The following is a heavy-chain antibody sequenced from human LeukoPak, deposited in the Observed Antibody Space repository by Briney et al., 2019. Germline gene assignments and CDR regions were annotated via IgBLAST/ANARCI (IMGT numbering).Heavy chain of an antibody. CDR3: ATEPGIGYAFDI. CDR1: GLTFSNYW. J-gene: IGHJ3*02. V-gene: IGHV3-7*01. D-gene: IGHD2-15*01. CDR2: INPDGSEK. Sequence: GGALRLSCAASGLTFSNYWMSWVRQAPGKGVEGVADINPDGSEKNYAHSVKGGFTISRDNAKNSLSLQMNSLRAEDTAVYYCATEPGIGYAFDIWGQGRMVTVSS.